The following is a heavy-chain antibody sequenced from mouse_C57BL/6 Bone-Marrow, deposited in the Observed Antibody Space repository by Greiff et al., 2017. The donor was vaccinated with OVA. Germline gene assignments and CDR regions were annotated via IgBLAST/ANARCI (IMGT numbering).Heavy chain of an antibody. D-gene: IGHD1-1*01. CDR1: GFTFSDFY. Sequence: EVQLVESGGGLVQSGRSLRLSCATSGFTFSDFYMDWVRQAPGTGLEWIAASRTNANDYTTEYSASVKARFIVSRDTSPSILYLQMNALRAEDTAIYYCARDAFYGSSYWYFDVWGKGTTVTVSS. J-gene: IGHJ1*03. V-gene: IGHV7-1*01. CDR3: ARDAFYGSSYWYFDV. CDR2: SRTNANDYTT.